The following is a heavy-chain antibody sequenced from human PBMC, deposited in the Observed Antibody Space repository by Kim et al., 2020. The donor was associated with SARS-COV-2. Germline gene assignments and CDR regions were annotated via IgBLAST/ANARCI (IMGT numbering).Heavy chain of an antibody. CDR3: ARDAFSGEQDV. J-gene: IGHJ6*02. D-gene: IGHD1-26*01. CDR1: GGSISSYY. V-gene: IGHV4-59*13. CDR2: IYYSGST. Sequence: SETLSLTCTVSGGSISSYYWSWIRQPPGKGLEWIGYIYYSGSTNYNPSLKSRVTISVDTSKNQFSLKLSSVTAADTAVYYCARDAFSGEQDVWGQGTTVTVSS.